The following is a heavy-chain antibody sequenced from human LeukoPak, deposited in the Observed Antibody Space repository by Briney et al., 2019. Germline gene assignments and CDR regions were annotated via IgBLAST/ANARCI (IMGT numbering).Heavy chain of an antibody. CDR1: GDSVSSSSYY. D-gene: IGHD6-6*01. CDR2: IYYSGNT. Sequence: SETLSLTCTVSGDSVSSSSYYWCWIRQPPGKGLEWIGSIYYSGNTYYNPSLRSRVTMSVDTSKNQVSLKLSSVTVADTAVYYCASETSSCFDYWGQGILVTASS. CDR3: ASETSSCFDY. V-gene: IGHV4-39*01. J-gene: IGHJ4*02.